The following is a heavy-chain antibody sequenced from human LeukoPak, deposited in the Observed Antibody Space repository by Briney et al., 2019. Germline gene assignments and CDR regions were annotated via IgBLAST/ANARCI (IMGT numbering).Heavy chain of an antibody. V-gene: IGHV1-8*01. CDR1: GYTFISYD. Sequence: ASVKVSCKASGYTFISYDMNRVRQATGQGLEWMGWMNPKSANAGYAQKFQGRVSMTRDTSMSTAYMELSGLTSEDTAVYYCARGKLTHGDYVAVDYWGQGTLVTVSS. J-gene: IGHJ4*02. CDR3: ARGKLTHGDYVAVDY. D-gene: IGHD4-17*01. CDR2: MNPKSANA.